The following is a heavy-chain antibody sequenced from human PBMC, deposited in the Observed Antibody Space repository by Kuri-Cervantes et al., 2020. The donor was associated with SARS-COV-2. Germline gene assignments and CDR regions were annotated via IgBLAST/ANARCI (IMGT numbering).Heavy chain of an antibody. CDR3: ARHYGDYTLPLYYFDY. CDR1: GFTFSSYA. Sequence: LSLTCAASGFTFSSYAMSWVRQAPGKGLEWVSGINWNGGSTGYADSVKGRFTISRDNAKNSLYLQMNSLRAEDTALYYCARHYGDYTLPLYYFDYWGQGTLVTVSS. J-gene: IGHJ4*02. V-gene: IGHV3-20*04. D-gene: IGHD4-17*01. CDR2: INWNGGST.